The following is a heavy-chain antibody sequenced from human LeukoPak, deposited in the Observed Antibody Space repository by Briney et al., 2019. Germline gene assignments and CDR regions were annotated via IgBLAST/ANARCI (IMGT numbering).Heavy chain of an antibody. CDR3: ARHFAYSSSSYFDY. V-gene: IGHV4-59*08. CDR1: GDSIRSYY. J-gene: IGHJ4*02. Sequence: PSETLSLTCTVSGDSIRSYYWSWIRQPPGKGLEWIGYLHHSGSTNYNPSLKSRVTMFEDKSKNQFSLRLYSVTVADTAVYYCARHFAYSSSSYFDYWGQGSLVTVSS. D-gene: IGHD6-6*01. CDR2: LHHSGST.